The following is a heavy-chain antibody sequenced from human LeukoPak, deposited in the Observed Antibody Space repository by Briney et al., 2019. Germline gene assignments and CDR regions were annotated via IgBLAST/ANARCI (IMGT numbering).Heavy chain of an antibody. D-gene: IGHD5-24*01. Sequence: GGSLRLSCAASGFTFSSYEMNWVRQAPGKGLEWVSYISSSGSTIYYADSVKGRFTISRDNAKSSLYLQMNSLRAEDTAVYYCASSNGRGWLQQYYFDYWGQGTLVTVSS. V-gene: IGHV3-48*03. CDR3: ASSNGRGWLQQYYFDY. CDR1: GFTFSSYE. CDR2: ISSSGSTI. J-gene: IGHJ4*02.